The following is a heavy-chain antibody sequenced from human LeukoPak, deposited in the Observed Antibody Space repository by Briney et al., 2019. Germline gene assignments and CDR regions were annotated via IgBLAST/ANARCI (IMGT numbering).Heavy chain of an antibody. CDR1: GYSFTGYY. J-gene: IGHJ4*02. CDR3: AKMGDYGSGSYYAD. Sequence: ASVKVSCKASGYSFTGYYIRWVRQAPGQGLEWMGWINPNSGVTNIAQSFQGRVTMTRDTSISTAYMELRRLRSDDTSVYHCAKMGDYGSGSYYADWGQGTLVTVSS. V-gene: IGHV1-2*02. D-gene: IGHD3-10*01. CDR2: INPNSGVT.